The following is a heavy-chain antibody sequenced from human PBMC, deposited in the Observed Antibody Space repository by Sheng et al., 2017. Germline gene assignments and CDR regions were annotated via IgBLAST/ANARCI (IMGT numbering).Heavy chain of an antibody. CDR3: ATDHSGYDYNPDPFDY. CDR1: GFTFSSYA. Sequence: EVQLLESGGGLVQPGGSLRLSCAASGFTFSSYAMSWVRQAPGKGLEWVSAISGSGGSTYYADSVKGRFTISRDNSKNTLYLQMNSLRAEDTAVYYCATDHSGYDYNPDPFDYWGQGTLVTVSS. D-gene: IGHD5-12*01. V-gene: IGHV3-23*01. J-gene: IGHJ4*02. CDR2: ISGSGGST.